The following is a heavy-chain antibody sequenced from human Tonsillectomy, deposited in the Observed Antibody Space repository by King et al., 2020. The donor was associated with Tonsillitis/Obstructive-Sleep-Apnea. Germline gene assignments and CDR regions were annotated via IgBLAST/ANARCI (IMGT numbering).Heavy chain of an antibody. Sequence: QLTLKESGPVLVKPTETLTLTCTVSGFSLSNARMGVSWIRQPPGKALEWLAHIFSNDEKSYSTSLKSRLTISKDTSKSQVVLTMTNKDPVDTATYYVARIRLVGVPAATYYFDYLGQGTLVTVSS. CDR1: GFSLSNARMG. D-gene: IGHD2-2*01. V-gene: IGHV2-26*01. J-gene: IGHJ4*02. CDR3: ARIRLVGVPAATYYFDY. CDR2: IFSNDEK.